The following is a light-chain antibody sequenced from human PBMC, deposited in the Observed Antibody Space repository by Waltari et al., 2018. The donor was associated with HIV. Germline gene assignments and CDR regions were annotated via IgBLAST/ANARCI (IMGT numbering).Light chain of an antibody. CDR3: SSYTSSSTLV. V-gene: IGLV2-14*01. CDR2: EVS. Sequence: SALTQTPSLPGSPAPPISISCTGTSSDVGGYNYVSWYQQDPGKAPKLIIYEVSQRPSGIADRFSGTKSGTTASLSISGLQADDEADYYCSSYTSSSTLVFGGGTKLTVL. J-gene: IGLJ2*01. CDR1: SSDVGGYNY.